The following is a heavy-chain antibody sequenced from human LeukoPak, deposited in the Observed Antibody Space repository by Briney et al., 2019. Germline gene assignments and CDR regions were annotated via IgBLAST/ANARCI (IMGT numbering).Heavy chain of an antibody. CDR3: AKELYGERAFDI. J-gene: IGHJ3*02. CDR1: GGSISSYY. CDR2: IYYSGST. V-gene: IGHV4-59*08. Sequence: SETLSLTCTVSGGSISSYYWSWIRQPPGKGLEWIGYIYYSGSTNYNPSLKSRVTISVDTSKNQFSLKLSSVTAADTAVYYCAKELYGERAFDIRGQGTMVTVSS. D-gene: IGHD4-17*01.